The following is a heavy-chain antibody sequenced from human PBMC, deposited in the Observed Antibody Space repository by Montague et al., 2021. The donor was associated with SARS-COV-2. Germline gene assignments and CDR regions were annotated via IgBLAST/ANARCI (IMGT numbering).Heavy chain of an antibody. J-gene: IGHJ4*02. D-gene: IGHD6-13*01. CDR2: INNSGTT. CDR1: GGSITDRTYY. Sequence: SETLSLTCSVSGGSITDRTYYWGCIRQSPGKGLEWIGAINNSGTTYYNPSLESRVTISLDTTKNQFSLKMTSVTAADTAVYYCARHWGIAAAGNWGQGTLVTVSS. V-gene: IGHV4-39*01. CDR3: ARHWGIAAAGN.